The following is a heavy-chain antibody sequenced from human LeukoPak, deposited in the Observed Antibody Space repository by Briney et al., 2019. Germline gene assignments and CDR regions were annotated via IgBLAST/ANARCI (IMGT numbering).Heavy chain of an antibody. CDR3: ARADYSSGWYSIPAFEI. J-gene: IGHJ3*02. Sequence: ASVKVSCKASGYTFTGYYMHWVRQAPGQGLEWMGWINPNSGGTNYAQKFQGWVTMTRDTSISTAYMELSRLRSDDTAVYYCARADYSSGWYSIPAFEIWGQGTMVTVSS. CDR1: GYTFTGYY. V-gene: IGHV1-2*04. D-gene: IGHD6-19*01. CDR2: INPNSGGT.